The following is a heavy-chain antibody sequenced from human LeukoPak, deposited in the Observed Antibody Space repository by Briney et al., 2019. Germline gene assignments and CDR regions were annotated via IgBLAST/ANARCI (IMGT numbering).Heavy chain of an antibody. V-gene: IGHV3-23*01. CDR1: GFTFSTYG. CDR2: ISPSGDIT. Sequence: GGSLRLSCAASGFTFSTYGMNWVRQDPGKGLEWVSGISPSGDITYYADSVMGRFTISRDNSKNTLYLQMNSLRAEDTAVYYCAREGYSGYAADYWGQGTLVTVSS. CDR3: AREGYSGYAADY. J-gene: IGHJ4*02. D-gene: IGHD5-12*01.